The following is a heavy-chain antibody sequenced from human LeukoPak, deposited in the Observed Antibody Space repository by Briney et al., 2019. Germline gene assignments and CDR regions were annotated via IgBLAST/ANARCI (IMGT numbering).Heavy chain of an antibody. J-gene: IGHJ4*02. Sequence: GALRLSFAASGFPFSSYWMSWVRPAPGKGLEWVANIKQDGSEKYYVDSVKGRFTISRDNAKNSLYLQMNSLRAEDTAVYYCARDLYSSGCFDYWGQGTLVTVSS. CDR3: ARDLYSSGCFDY. CDR1: GFPFSSYW. D-gene: IGHD6-19*01. V-gene: IGHV3-7*01. CDR2: IKQDGSEK.